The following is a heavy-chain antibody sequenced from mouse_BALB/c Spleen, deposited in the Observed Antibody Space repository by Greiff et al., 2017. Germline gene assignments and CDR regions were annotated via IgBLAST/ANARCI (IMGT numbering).Heavy chain of an antibody. CDR3: TRYGSRGYGYAMDY. CDR1: GYTFTSYW. Sequence: EVQLQQPGAELVKPGASVKMSCKASGYTFTSYWMHWVKQRPGQGLEWIGAIYPGNSDTSYNQKFKGKAKLTAVTSTSTAYMELSSLTNEDSAVYYCTRYGSRGYGYAMDYWGQGTSVTVSS. D-gene: IGHD1-2*01. V-gene: IGHV1-5*01. J-gene: IGHJ4*01. CDR2: IYPGNSDT.